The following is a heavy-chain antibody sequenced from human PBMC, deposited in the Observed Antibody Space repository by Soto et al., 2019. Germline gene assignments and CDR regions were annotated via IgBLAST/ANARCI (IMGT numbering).Heavy chain of an antibody. Sequence: QVQLQQWGAGLLKPSETLSLTCAVYGGSFSGYYCSWIRQPPGKGLEWIGELNDSGSTNNNASLKSRVSISVDTSKNQFSLKLSSVTAADTAVYYCARGRGGVQHWGQGTLVTVSS. V-gene: IGHV4-34*01. CDR3: ARGRGGVQH. J-gene: IGHJ1*01. CDR2: LNDSGST. CDR1: GGSFSGYY. D-gene: IGHD3-10*01.